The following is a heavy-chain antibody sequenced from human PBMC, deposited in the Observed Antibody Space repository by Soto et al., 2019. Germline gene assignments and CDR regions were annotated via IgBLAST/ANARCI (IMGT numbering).Heavy chain of an antibody. CDR2: IKSKADGGTT. D-gene: IGHD3-3*01. CDR3: TTDPAYFAFWSTYLGWFDP. J-gene: IGHJ5*02. Sequence: EVQLMESGGGLVKPGGSLRLSCAASGFTLRNAWMNWVRQAPGKGLEWVGRIKSKADGGTTDYAAPVKGRFTISSDDSKNTLSLQMNSLKTEDTGVDYYTTDPAYFAFWSTYLGWFDPWGQGTLVTVSS. CDR1: GFTLRNAW. V-gene: IGHV3-15*01.